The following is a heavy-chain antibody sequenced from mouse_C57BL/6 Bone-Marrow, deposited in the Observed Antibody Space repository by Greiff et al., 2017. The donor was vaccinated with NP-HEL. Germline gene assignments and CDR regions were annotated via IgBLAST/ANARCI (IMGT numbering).Heavy chain of an antibody. CDR1: GYTFTSYW. V-gene: IGHV1-55*01. CDR2: IYPGSGST. CDR3: ALYGSSYHYAMDY. D-gene: IGHD1-1*01. J-gene: IGHJ4*01. Sequence: QVQLQQPGAELVKPGASVKMSCKASGYTFTSYWITWVKQRPGQGLEWIGDIYPGSGSTNYNEKFKSKATLTVDTSSSTAYMQLSSLTSEDSAVYYGALYGSSYHYAMDYWGQGTSVTVSS.